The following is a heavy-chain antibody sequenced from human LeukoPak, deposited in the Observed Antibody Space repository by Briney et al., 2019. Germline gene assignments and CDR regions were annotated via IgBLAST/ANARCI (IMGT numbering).Heavy chain of an antibody. Sequence: ASVKASCKASGYTFTTYDLKWVRQATGQGLEWMGWMNPNSANTGYAQKFQGRVTMTRKTSISTAYMELSSLRSEDTAVYYCARVPAGDYYYGMDVWGQGTTVTVSS. CDR1: GYTFTTYD. V-gene: IGHV1-8*01. CDR2: MNPNSANT. CDR3: ARVPAGDYYYGMDV. D-gene: IGHD2-2*01. J-gene: IGHJ6*02.